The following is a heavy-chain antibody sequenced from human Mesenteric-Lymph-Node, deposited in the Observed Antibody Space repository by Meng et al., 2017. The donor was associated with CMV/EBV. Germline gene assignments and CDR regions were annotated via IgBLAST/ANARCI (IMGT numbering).Heavy chain of an antibody. Sequence: ASVKVSCKASGGTFSSYAISWVRQAPGQGLEWMGWINPNSGGTNYAQKFQGRVTMTRDTSISTAYMELSRLRSDDTAVYYCARVRRAVTYYYYYGMDVWGQGTTVTVSS. CDR2: INPNSGGT. J-gene: IGHJ6*02. CDR3: ARVRRAVTYYYYYGMDV. V-gene: IGHV1-2*02. CDR1: GGTFSSYA. D-gene: IGHD4-17*01.